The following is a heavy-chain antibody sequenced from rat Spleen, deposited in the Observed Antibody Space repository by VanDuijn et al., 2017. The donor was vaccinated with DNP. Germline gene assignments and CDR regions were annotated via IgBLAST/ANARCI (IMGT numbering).Heavy chain of an antibody. J-gene: IGHJ4*01. CDR3: TRDALGAGAPGAMDA. Sequence: EVLVVDSGGGLVQPGGSLRLSCAASGFTFSNYGMAWVRQAPKKGLEWVATISTSGGSTYYRDSVKGRFTISRDNAKSTLYLQMDSLRSEDTATYYCTRDALGAGAPGAMDAWGQGTSVTVSS. CDR2: ISTSGGST. V-gene: IGHV5-27*01. D-gene: IGHD5-1*01. CDR1: GFTFSNYG.